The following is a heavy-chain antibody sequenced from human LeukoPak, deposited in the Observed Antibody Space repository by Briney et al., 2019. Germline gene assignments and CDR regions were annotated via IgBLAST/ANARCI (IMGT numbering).Heavy chain of an antibody. V-gene: IGHV3-30*18. D-gene: IGHD1-1*01. J-gene: IGHJ3*02. Sequence: GGSLRLSCAASGFTFSSYGLHWVRQAPGKGLEWVAVISYDGSNKYYADSVKGRFTISRDNSKNTLYLQMNSLGAEDTAVYYCAKAGRYNWNDVAFDIWGQGTMVTVSS. CDR2: ISYDGSNK. CDR1: GFTFSSYG. CDR3: AKAGRYNWNDVAFDI.